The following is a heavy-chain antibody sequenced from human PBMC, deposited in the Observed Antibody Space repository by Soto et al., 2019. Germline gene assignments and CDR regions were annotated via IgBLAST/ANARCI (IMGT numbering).Heavy chain of an antibody. D-gene: IGHD6-19*01. Sequence: PSETLSLTCTVSGGSISSGGYYWSWIRQHPGKGLEWIGYIYYSGSTYYNPSLKSRVTISVDTSKNQFSLKLSSVTAADTAVYYCARGLAVAGLFDYWGQGTLVTVSS. CDR1: GGSISSGGYY. CDR3: ARGLAVAGLFDY. V-gene: IGHV4-31*03. J-gene: IGHJ4*02. CDR2: IYYSGST.